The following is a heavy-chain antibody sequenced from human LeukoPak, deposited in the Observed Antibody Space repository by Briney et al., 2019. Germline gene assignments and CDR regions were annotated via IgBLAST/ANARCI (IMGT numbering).Heavy chain of an antibody. J-gene: IGHJ4*02. CDR3: AKGSDAFDY. CDR1: GFTFRDYA. Sequence: GGSLRLSCAASGFTFRDYAISWVRQAPGKGLEWVSTVSGSGRNTYYADSVKGRFTISSENSKNTLYLQMNSLRAEDTAVYYCAKGSDAFDYWGQGTLVTVSS. CDR2: VSGSGRNT. V-gene: IGHV3-23*01.